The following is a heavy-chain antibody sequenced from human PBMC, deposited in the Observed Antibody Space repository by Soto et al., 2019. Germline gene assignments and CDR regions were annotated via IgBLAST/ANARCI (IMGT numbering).Heavy chain of an antibody. V-gene: IGHV4-31*02. J-gene: IGHJ6*02. CDR2: IYYSGST. Sequence: SETLSLTCTVSGGSISSGGYYWSWIRQHPGKGLEWIGYIYYSGSTYYNPSLKSRVTISVDTSRNQFSLKLSSVTAADTAVYYCARYSSSSGSYYYYGMDVWGQGTTVTVSS. CDR3: ARYSSSSGSYYYYGMDV. D-gene: IGHD6-6*01. CDR1: GGSISSGGYY.